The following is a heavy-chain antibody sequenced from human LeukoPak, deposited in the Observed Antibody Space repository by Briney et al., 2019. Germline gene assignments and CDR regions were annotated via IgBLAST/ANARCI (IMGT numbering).Heavy chain of an antibody. V-gene: IGHV3-49*04. D-gene: IGHD6-25*01. Sequence: HPGGSQRHSSTVSRFTSGHNFTCWVCHAPGRGLEWVGFIWNKTYGGTADYTASVEGTFTISRDDSKSIVYLQMNSLKTEDTGVYYCSGRRAAFRDCMEVWGQGTTVTVSS. CDR1: RFTSGHNF. J-gene: IGHJ6*02. CDR3: SGRRAAFRDCMEV. CDR2: IWNKTYGGTA.